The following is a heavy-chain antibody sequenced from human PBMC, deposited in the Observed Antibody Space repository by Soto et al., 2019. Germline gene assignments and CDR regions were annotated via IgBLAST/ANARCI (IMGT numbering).Heavy chain of an antibody. D-gene: IGHD3-3*01. Sequence: SETLSLTCTVSGGSISSGGYYWSWIRQHPVKGLEWIGYIYYSGSTYYNPSLKSRVTISVDTSKNQFSLKLSSVTAADTAVYYCARRFLDSTYYYYFLDVWGKGTTVTVSS. V-gene: IGHV4-31*03. CDR3: ARRFLDSTYYYYFLDV. CDR1: GGSISSGGYY. J-gene: IGHJ6*03. CDR2: IYYSGST.